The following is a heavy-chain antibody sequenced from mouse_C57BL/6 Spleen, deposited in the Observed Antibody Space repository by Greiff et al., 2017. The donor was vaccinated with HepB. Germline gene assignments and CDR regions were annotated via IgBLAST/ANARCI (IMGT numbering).Heavy chain of an antibody. V-gene: IGHV1-52*01. D-gene: IGHD2-1*01. J-gene: IGHJ2*01. CDR3: ARRGGIYSYFDY. CDR1: GYTFTSYW. Sequence: QVQLQQSGAELVRPGSSVKLSCKASGYTFTSYWMHWVKQRPIQGLEWIGNIDPSDSETHYNQKFKDKATLTVDKSSSTAYMQLSSLTSEDSAVYYCARRGGIYSYFDYWGQGTTLTVSS. CDR2: IDPSDSET.